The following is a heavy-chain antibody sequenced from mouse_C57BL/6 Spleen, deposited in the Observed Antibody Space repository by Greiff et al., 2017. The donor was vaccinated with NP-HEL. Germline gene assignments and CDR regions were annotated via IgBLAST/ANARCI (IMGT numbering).Heavy chain of an antibody. CDR2: INPGSGGT. D-gene: IGHD2-1*01. Sequence: VQLQESGAELVRPGPSVKVSCKASGYAFTNYLIEWVKQRPGQGLEWIGVINPGSGGTNYNEKFKGKATLTADKSSSTAYMQLSSLTSEDSAVYFCARDGNPSMDYWGQGTSVTVSS. V-gene: IGHV1-54*01. CDR1: GYAFTNYL. CDR3: ARDGNPSMDY. J-gene: IGHJ4*01.